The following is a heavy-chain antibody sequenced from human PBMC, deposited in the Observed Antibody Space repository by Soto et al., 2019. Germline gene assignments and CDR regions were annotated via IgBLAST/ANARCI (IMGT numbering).Heavy chain of an antibody. J-gene: IGHJ1*01. Sequence: GGSLRLSCAASGFNFRNFEMNWVRKAPGKGLEWVSYISSTGVTTYYAESVEGRFIISRDNAKSSLFLHLRSLRVEDTAIYYCARYGTRADWWGLGTQVTVSS. CDR1: GFNFRNFE. CDR3: ARYGTRADW. D-gene: IGHD3-9*01. CDR2: ISSTGVTT. V-gene: IGHV3-48*03.